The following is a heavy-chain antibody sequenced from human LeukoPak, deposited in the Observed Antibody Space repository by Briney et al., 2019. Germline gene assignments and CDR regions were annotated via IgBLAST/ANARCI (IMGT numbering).Heavy chain of an antibody. D-gene: IGHD3-9*01. CDR2: ISGSGGST. CDR3: ASQGDDILTGYFHYFDY. J-gene: IGHJ4*02. CDR1: GFTFSSYA. Sequence: GGSLRLSCAASGFTFSSYAMSWVRQAPGKGLERVSAISGSGGSTYYADSVKGRFTISRDSSKNTLYLQMNSLRAEDTAVYYCASQGDDILTGYFHYFDYWGQGTLVTVSS. V-gene: IGHV3-23*01.